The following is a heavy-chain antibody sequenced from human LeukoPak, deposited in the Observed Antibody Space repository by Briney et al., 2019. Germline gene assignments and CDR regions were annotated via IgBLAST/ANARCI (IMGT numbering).Heavy chain of an antibody. CDR2: ISSTSSYT. J-gene: IGHJ4*02. D-gene: IGHD1-1*01. V-gene: IGHV3-11*06. CDR3: ARGNDFDY. Sequence: GGSLRLSCAASGFTFSDYYMGWIRQAPGKGLEWISYISSTSSYTNYPDSLQGRFTISRDNARNSLYLQMNSLRAEDTALYFCARGNDFDYWGQGTVVTVSS. CDR1: GFTFSDYY.